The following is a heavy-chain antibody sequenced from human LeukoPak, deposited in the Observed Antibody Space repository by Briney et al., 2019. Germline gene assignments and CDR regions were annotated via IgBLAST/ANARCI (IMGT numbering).Heavy chain of an antibody. V-gene: IGHV3-30*04. J-gene: IGHJ5*02. D-gene: IGHD3-10*01. Sequence: TGGSLRLSCAASGFTFSSYAMHWVRQAPGKGLEWVAVISYDGSNKYYADSVKGRFTISRDNSKNTLYLQMNSLRAEDTAVYYCARDYLLWFGEISNLFDPWGQGTLVTVSS. CDR1: GFTFSSYA. CDR3: ARDYLLWFGEISNLFDP. CDR2: ISYDGSNK.